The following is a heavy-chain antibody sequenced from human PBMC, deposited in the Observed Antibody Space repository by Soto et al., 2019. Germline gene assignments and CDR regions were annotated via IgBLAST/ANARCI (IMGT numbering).Heavy chain of an antibody. CDR1: GFTFNAYA. CDR3: AMVASDYINSVAH. Sequence: EVQLLESGGGLVQPGGSLRLSCAASGFTFNAYAMTWVRQAPGKGLEWVSAIGGSGGNRYYAASVKGRFTISRDNSKDTVDLQMSRLRVEDTAVYFCAMVASDYINSVAHRGQGILVTGSS. CDR2: IGGSGGNR. V-gene: IGHV3-23*01. D-gene: IGHD4-4*01. J-gene: IGHJ4*02.